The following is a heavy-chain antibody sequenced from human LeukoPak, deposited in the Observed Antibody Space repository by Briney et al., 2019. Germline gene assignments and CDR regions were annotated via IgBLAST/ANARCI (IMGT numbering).Heavy chain of an antibody. CDR2: IKQDGSEK. V-gene: IGHV3-7*01. CDR3: ARARSRGRGVEPYYHYMDV. J-gene: IGHJ6*03. CDR1: EFTFSTYW. D-gene: IGHD3-10*01. Sequence: GGSLRLSCAASEFTFSTYWMTWVRQAPGKGLEWVANIKQDGSEKYYVDSVKGRFTISRDKAKNSMYLQMNSLGAEDTAVYYCARARSRGRGVEPYYHYMDVWGKGTTVTVSS.